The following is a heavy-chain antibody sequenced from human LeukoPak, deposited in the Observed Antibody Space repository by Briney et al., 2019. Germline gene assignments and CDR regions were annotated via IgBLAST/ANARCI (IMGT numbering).Heavy chain of an antibody. CDR2: IYYSGST. J-gene: IGHJ4*02. Sequence: RSSETLSLTCTVSGGSISSYYWSWIRQPPGKGLEWIGYIYYSGSTNYNPSLKSRVTISVDTSKNQFSLKLSSVTAADTAVYYCARTVIWFGEAFDSWGQGTLVTVSS. CDR1: GGSISSYY. D-gene: IGHD3-10*01. CDR3: ARTVIWFGEAFDS. V-gene: IGHV4-59*01.